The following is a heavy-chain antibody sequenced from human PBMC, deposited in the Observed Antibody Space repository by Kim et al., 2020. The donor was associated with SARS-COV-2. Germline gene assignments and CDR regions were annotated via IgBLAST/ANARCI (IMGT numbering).Heavy chain of an antibody. CDR2: IYPGDSDT. D-gene: IGHD2-15*01. CDR3: ARQRYCSGGSCFADY. V-gene: IGHV5-51*01. Sequence: GESLKISCQGSGYDFSTYWIGWVRQMPGKGLEWMGIIYPGDSDTRYSPSFQGQVTISADKSISTAYLQWSSLKASDTAMYYCARQRYCSGGSCFADYWGQGTLVTVSS. J-gene: IGHJ4*02. CDR1: GYDFSTYW.